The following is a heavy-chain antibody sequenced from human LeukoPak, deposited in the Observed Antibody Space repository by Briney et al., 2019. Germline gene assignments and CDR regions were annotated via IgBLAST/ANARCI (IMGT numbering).Heavy chain of an antibody. CDR3: VRDRGGTYMYFQH. CDR2: ISWNSGSI. D-gene: IGHD1-26*01. V-gene: IGHV3-9*01. J-gene: IGHJ1*01. CDR1: GFTFDDYA. Sequence: PGGSLRLSCAASGFTFDDYAMHWVRQAPGKGLEWVSGISWNSGSIGYADSVKGRFTISRDNAKNSLYLQMNSLRAEDTALYYCVRDRGGTYMYFQHWGQGTLVTVSS.